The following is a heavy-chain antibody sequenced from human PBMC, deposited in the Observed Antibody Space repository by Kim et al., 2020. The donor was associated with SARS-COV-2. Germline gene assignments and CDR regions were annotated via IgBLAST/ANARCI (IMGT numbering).Heavy chain of an antibody. D-gene: IGHD6-13*01. Sequence: DSVKGRFTNSRDNAKNSLYLQMNSLRAEDTAVYYCATDSSSWYQYWYFDLWGRGTLVTVSS. V-gene: IGHV3-7*03. J-gene: IGHJ2*01. CDR3: ATDSSSWYQYWYFDL.